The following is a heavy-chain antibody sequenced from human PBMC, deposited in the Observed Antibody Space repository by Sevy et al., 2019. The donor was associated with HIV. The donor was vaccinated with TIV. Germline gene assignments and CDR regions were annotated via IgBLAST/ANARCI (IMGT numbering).Heavy chain of an antibody. D-gene: IGHD3-16*02. Sequence: GGSLRLSCAASGFTFSSYWMSWVRQAPGKGLEWVANIKQDGSEKYDVDSVKGRFTISRDNAKNSLYLQMNSLRAEDTAVYYCARDKGDYVWGSYRSYYYYGMDGWGQGTTVTVSS. CDR3: ARDKGDYVWGSYRSYYYYGMDG. J-gene: IGHJ6*02. CDR2: IKQDGSEK. CDR1: GFTFSSYW. V-gene: IGHV3-7*01.